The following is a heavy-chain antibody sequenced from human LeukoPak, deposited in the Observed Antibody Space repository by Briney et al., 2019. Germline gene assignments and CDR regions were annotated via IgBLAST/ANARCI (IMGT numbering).Heavy chain of an antibody. CDR1: GYTFPNYD. CDR3: ARGQTPSYYYDSSGYYQYHYYYGIDV. V-gene: IGHV1-8*01. Sequence: ASGEASCHASGYTFPNYDIKWVRQATGQGLEWMGWMNHNSGNTGYPQKFQGRVTMTRNTSISTAYMELSSLRSEDTAVYYCARGQTPSYYYDSSGYYQYHYYYGIDVWGQGTTVTVSS. J-gene: IGHJ6*02. CDR2: MNHNSGNT. D-gene: IGHD3-22*01.